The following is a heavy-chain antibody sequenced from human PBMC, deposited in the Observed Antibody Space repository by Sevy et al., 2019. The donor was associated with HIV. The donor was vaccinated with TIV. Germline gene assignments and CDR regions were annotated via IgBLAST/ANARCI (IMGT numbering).Heavy chain of an antibody. CDR1: GFAFSDYFA. J-gene: IGHJ6*02. V-gene: IGHV3-30-3*01. CDR3: ARPRANYVDHYFFFAMDV. D-gene: IGHD4-17*01. CDR2: ISYDESDN. Sequence: GGSLRLSCAASGFAFSDYFAMHWVRQAPGKGLEWVALISYDESDNYYADSVKGRFTISRDNFKNTLYLQMNSLTTEDTAVYYCARPRANYVDHYFFFAMDVWGQGTTVTVSS.